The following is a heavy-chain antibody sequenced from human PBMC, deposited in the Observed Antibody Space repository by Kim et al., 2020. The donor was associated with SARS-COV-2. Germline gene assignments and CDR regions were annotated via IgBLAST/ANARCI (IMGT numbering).Heavy chain of an antibody. CDR2: ISYDGSNK. D-gene: IGHD3-16*01. CDR3: AGFYGGIHNYYYYMDV. V-gene: IGHV3-30-3*01. Sequence: GGSLRLSCAASGFTFSSYAMHWVRQAPGKGLEWVAVISYDGSNKYYADSVKGRFTISRDNSKNTLYLQMNSLRAEDTAVYYCAGFYGGIHNYYYYMDVWGKGTTVTVSS. CDR1: GFTFSSYA. J-gene: IGHJ6*03.